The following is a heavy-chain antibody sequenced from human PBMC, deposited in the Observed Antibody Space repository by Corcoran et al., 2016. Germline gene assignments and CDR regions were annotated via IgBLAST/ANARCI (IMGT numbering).Heavy chain of an antibody. CDR3: TRLPDSSGYYGGVDY. J-gene: IGHJ4*02. CDR1: GFTFSGSA. Sequence: EVQLVESGGGLVQPGGSLKLSCAASGFTFSGSAMHWVRPASGKGLEWVGRIRSKANSYATAYAASVKGSFTIPRDDSQNTAYLQSNSLKTEETAVYYCTRLPDSSGYYGGVDYWGQGILVTGSS. D-gene: IGHD3-22*01. CDR2: IRSKANSYAT. V-gene: IGHV3-73*02.